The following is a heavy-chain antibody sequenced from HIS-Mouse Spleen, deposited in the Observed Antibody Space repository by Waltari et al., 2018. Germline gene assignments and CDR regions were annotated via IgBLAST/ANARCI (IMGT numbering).Heavy chain of an antibody. J-gene: IGHJ3*02. D-gene: IGHD1-1*01. CDR2: NNSDGSST. CDR1: GFTFSSYW. Sequence: EVQLVECGGGLVQPGGPLRLSFAASGFTFSSYWLHWVRQAPGKGLVWVSRNNSDGSSTSYADSVKGRFTISRDNAKNTLYLQMNSLRAEDTAVYYCARDLELDAFDIWGQGTMVTVSS. CDR3: ARDLELDAFDI. V-gene: IGHV3-74*01.